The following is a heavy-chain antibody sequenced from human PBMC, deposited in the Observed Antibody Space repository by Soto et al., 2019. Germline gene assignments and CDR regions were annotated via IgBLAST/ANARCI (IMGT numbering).Heavy chain of an antibody. Sequence: QVQLVQSGAEVKKPGSSVKVSRKASGGTFSSNAISWVRQAPGQGLEWMGGIIPIYASPNYAQNFQGRVTVTADKATSTAYLELSRLKFADSAIYYCAVTVTGSRSPLAHWGRGTLVIVPS. CDR3: AVTVTGSRSPLAH. V-gene: IGHV1-69*06. D-gene: IGHD3-9*01. J-gene: IGHJ4*02. CDR1: GGTFSSNA. CDR2: IIPIYASP.